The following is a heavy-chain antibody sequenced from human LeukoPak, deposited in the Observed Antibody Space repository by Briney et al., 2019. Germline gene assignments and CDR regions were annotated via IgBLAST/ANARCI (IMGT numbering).Heavy chain of an antibody. J-gene: IGHJ4*02. CDR2: ITLSSTSI. Sequence: GGSLRLSCAASGFTFSSYNMNWVRQAPGKGLEWVSYITLSSTSIYYADSVMGRFTISRNNAKKSLYLQMNSLKAEDTAVYYCAREPTYSSSWYTTCDYWGPGTLVTVSS. CDR1: GFTFSSYN. CDR3: AREPTYSSSWYTTCDY. D-gene: IGHD6-13*01. V-gene: IGHV3-48*01.